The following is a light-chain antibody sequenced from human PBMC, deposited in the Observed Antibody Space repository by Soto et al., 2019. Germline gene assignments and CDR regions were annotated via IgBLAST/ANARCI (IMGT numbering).Light chain of an antibody. CDR3: LQDFNYPWT. V-gene: IGKV1-6*01. Sequence: AIQMTQSPSSLSASVGDRVTITCRASQDIRNDLGWYQQKPGKTPKLLIFAASSLQSEVPSRFSGSGSGTDFTLTISSLQPEDFATYYCLQDFNYPWTFGQGTKVEIE. CDR2: AAS. CDR1: QDIRND. J-gene: IGKJ1*01.